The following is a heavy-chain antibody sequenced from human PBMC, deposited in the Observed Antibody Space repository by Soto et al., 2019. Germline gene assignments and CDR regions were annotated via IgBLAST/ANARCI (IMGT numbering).Heavy chain of an antibody. CDR2: IIDSGGST. Sequence: GALRLSCAASGFTFSRCAMGWVRQAPGKGVEWVSDIIDSGGSTYYADSVKGRFTITRDNSKSTLYLQMNSLRAEDTALYYCAKGRSYYYYYGVDVWGQGTTVTVSS. CDR1: GFTFSRCA. J-gene: IGHJ6*02. CDR3: AKGRSYYYYYGVDV. V-gene: IGHV3-23*01.